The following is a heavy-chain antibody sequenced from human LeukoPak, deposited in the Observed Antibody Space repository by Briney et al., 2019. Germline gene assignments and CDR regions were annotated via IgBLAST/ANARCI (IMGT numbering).Heavy chain of an antibody. V-gene: IGHV4-39*01. J-gene: IGHJ4*02. D-gene: IGHD3-10*01. CDR1: GGSISSNSYY. CDR2: IYYSGST. Sequence: PSETLSLTCAVSGGSISSNSYYWGWIRQPPEKGLEWIGSIYYSGSTYYNPSLKSRVTISVDTSKNQFSLKLSSVTAADTAVYYCARTRYYYNSRSYGAPYYFDYWGQGTLVTVSS. CDR3: ARTRYYYNSRSYGAPYYFDY.